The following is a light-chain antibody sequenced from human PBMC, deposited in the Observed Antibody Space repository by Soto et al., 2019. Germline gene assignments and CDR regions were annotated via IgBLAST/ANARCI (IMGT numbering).Light chain of an antibody. CDR3: QQYNNPLT. V-gene: IGKV3-15*01. CDR2: GAS. CDR1: QSVSSN. J-gene: IGKJ4*01. Sequence: EIVMTQSPATLSVSPGERATLSCSASQSVSSNLAWYQQKPGQAPRLLIYGASTRATGIPARFSGSGSGTEFTLTISSLQSEDFAGYYCQQYNNPLTFGGGTKVEIK.